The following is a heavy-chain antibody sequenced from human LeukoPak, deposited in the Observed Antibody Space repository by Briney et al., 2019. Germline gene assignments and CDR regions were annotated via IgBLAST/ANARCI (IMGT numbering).Heavy chain of an antibody. J-gene: IGHJ6*02. CDR1: GYTFTSYD. Sequence: ASVKVSCKASGYTFTSYDINWVRQGTGQGLEWMGWMNPNSGNTGYAQKFQGRVTMTRNTSISTAYMELSSLRSEDTAVYYCAITMVRGVKPYYCYGMDVWGQGTTVTVSS. D-gene: IGHD3-10*01. V-gene: IGHV1-8*01. CDR3: AITMVRGVKPYYCYGMDV. CDR2: MNPNSGNT.